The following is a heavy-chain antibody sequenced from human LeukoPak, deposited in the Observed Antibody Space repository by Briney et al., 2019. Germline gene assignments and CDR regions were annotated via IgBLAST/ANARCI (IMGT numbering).Heavy chain of an antibody. V-gene: IGHV3-30*02. CDR3: AKPGSSSWYGAFDY. CDR1: GFTFSSYG. J-gene: IGHJ4*02. CDR2: IRYDGSNK. Sequence: SGGSLRLSCAASGFTFSSYGMHWVRQAPGKGLEWVAFIRYDGSNKYYADSVKGRFTISRDNSKNTLYLQMNSLRAEDTAVYYCAKPGSSSWYGAFDYWGQGTLVTVSS. D-gene: IGHD6-13*01.